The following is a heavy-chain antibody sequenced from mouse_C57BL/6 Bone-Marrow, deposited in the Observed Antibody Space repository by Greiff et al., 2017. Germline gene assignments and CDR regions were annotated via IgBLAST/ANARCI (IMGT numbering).Heavy chain of an antibody. CDR3: ARHEGGFDY. D-gene: IGHD1-1*02. CDR2: ISNGGGST. Sequence: EVMLVESGGGLVQPGGSLKLSCAASGFTFSDYYMYWVRQTPEKRLEWVAYISNGGGSTYYPDTVKGRFTISRDNAKNTLYLQMSRLKSEDTAMYYCARHEGGFDYWGQGTTLTVSS. J-gene: IGHJ2*01. CDR1: GFTFSDYY. V-gene: IGHV5-12*01.